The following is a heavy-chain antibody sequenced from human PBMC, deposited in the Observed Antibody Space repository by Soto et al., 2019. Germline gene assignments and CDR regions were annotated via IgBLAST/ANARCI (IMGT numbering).Heavy chain of an antibody. CDR1: GGSISSYY. J-gene: IGHJ6*02. CDR2: IYYSGST. Sequence: SETLSLTCTVSGGSISSYYWSWIRQPPGKGLEWIGYIYYSGSTNYNPSLKSRVTISVDTSKNQFSLKLSSVTAADTGVYYCARIMFSYAFWSGTEGAYGMDVWGQGTTVTVSS. CDR3: ARIMFSYAFWSGTEGAYGMDV. V-gene: IGHV4-59*01. D-gene: IGHD3-3*01.